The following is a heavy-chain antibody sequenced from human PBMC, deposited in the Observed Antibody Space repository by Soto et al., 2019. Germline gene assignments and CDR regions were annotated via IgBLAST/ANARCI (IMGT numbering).Heavy chain of an antibody. D-gene: IGHD6-13*01. V-gene: IGHV3-66*01. J-gene: IGHJ4*02. CDR3: ARDGPVSDIAAAGTFF. Sequence: PGGSLRLSCAASGFTVSSNYMSWVRQAPGKGLEWVSVIYSGGSTYYADSVKGRFTISRDNSKNTLYLQMNSLRAEDTAVYYCARDGPVSDIAAAGTFFWGQGTLVTVSS. CDR2: IYSGGST. CDR1: GFTVSSNY.